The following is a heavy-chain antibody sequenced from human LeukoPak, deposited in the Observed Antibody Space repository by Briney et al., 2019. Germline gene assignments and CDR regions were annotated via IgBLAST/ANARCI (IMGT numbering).Heavy chain of an antibody. J-gene: IGHJ2*01. CDR3: ARRGSGASLEYYFDL. D-gene: IGHD1-14*01. V-gene: IGHV4-59*08. Sequence: SETLSLTCTVPGGSISSYYWSWIRQPPGKGLEYIGYIYYSGNTNSNPSLNSRVTISVDTSKNQFSLKLSSVTAADTAVYYCARRGSGASLEYYFDLWGRGTLVTVSS. CDR1: GGSISSYY. CDR2: IYYSGNT.